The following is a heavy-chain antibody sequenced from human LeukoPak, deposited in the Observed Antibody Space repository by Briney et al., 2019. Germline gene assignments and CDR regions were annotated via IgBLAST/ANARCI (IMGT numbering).Heavy chain of an antibody. V-gene: IGHV1-69*06. CDR3: ARDSGSSWGLSGMDV. Sequence: SVKVSCKASGGTFSSYTISWVRQAPGQGLEWMGGIIPIFGTANYAQKLQGRVTITADKSTSTAFMELSSLRSEDTAVYYCARDSGSSWGLSGMDVWGKGATVTVSS. D-gene: IGHD6-13*01. CDR1: GGTFSSYT. J-gene: IGHJ6*04. CDR2: IIPIFGTA.